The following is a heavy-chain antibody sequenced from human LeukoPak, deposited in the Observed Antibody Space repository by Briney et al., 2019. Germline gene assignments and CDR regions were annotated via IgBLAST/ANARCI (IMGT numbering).Heavy chain of an antibody. Sequence: PGGSLRLSCAASGFTFSSYNMNWVRQAPGKGLEWVSYISDSSTTIYYADSVKGRFTISRDNAKNSLYLQMNSLRAEDMAVYYCARDKIVGATYLDYWGQGTLVTVSS. D-gene: IGHD1-26*01. CDR1: GFTFSSYN. CDR2: ISDSSTTI. CDR3: ARDKIVGATYLDY. J-gene: IGHJ4*02. V-gene: IGHV3-48*01.